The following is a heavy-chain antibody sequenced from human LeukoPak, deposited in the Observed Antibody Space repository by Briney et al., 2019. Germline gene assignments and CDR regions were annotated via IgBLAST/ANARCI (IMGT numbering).Heavy chain of an antibody. CDR3: AKGPYCSGGTCYSLGEFDP. Sequence: GGSLRLSCAASGFTFSIYAMHWVRQAPGKGLEWVAVISYDESDKYYADSVKGRFTISRDNSKNTLYLQMKSVTAEDTAVYYCAKGPYCSGGTCYSLGEFDPWGQGTLVPVSS. CDR2: ISYDESDK. J-gene: IGHJ5*02. CDR1: GFTFSIYA. D-gene: IGHD2-15*01. V-gene: IGHV3-30*04.